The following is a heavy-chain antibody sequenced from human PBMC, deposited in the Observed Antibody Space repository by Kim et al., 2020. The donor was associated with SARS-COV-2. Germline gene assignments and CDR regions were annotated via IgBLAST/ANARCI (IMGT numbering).Heavy chain of an antibody. CDR3: AKDRAGVSTLTTFDV. Sequence: ADSVKGRFTISRDNSKNMVYLQMNRLRAEDTAVYFCAKDRAGVSTLTTFDVWGQGTLVTVSS. D-gene: IGHD1-1*01. V-gene: IGHV3-23*01. J-gene: IGHJ4*02.